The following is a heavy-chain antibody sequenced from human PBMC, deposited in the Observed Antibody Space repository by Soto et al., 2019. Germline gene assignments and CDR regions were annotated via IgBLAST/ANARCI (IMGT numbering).Heavy chain of an antibody. Sequence: EVQLVESGGGLVQTGGSLRLSCEGSGFSFSSYDMHWVRQAAGKRLEWVAAIGADGDTYYSDSVKGRLTISRENTTNSLYLQMNSLRTGDTVGYNCAKARLYYYYGMDVWGQGTMVTVSS. CDR1: GFSFSSYD. CDR2: IGADGDT. V-gene: IGHV3-13*01. CDR3: AKARLYYYYGMDV. J-gene: IGHJ6*02.